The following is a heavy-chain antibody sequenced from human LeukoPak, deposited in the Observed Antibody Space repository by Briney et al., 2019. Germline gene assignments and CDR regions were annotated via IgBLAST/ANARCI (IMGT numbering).Heavy chain of an antibody. Sequence: PGESLKISCKGSGYSFTSYWIGWVRQAPGKGLEWVAVISYDGSNKYYADSVKGRFTISRDNSKNTLYLQMNSLRAEDTAVYYCAKSGGGMATIYFDYWGQGTLVTVSS. J-gene: IGHJ4*02. CDR1: GYSFTSYW. D-gene: IGHD5-24*01. V-gene: IGHV3-30*18. CDR2: ISYDGSNK. CDR3: AKSGGGMATIYFDY.